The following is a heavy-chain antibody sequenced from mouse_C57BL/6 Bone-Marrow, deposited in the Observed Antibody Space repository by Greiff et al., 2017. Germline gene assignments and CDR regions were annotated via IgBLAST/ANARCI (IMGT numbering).Heavy chain of an antibody. CDR2: FYPGDGDT. J-gene: IGHJ4*01. V-gene: IGHV1-82*01. D-gene: IGHD2-4*01. CDR3: ASFEFDYDYLYYHAWDS. Sequence: VQLKESGPELVKPGASVQISCKASGYAFSSSWVNWVKQRPGKGLEWIGRFYPGDGDTNYNGKFKGKATLTADKSSSTASMHLSRLTYEDFPLYFCASFEFDYDYLYYHAWDSRGSGASATASS. CDR1: GYAFSSSW.